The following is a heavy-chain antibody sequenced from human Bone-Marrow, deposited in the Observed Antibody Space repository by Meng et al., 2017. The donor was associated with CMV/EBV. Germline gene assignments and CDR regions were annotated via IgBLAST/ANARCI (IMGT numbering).Heavy chain of an antibody. CDR1: GYSFTSYW. Sequence: GESLKISCKGSGYSFTSYWIGWVRQMPGKGLEWMGIIYPGDSDTRYSPSFQGQVTISADKSISTAYLQWSSLKASDTAMYYCASGTQVDTAMSGMDVWGPGTTVTVSS. V-gene: IGHV5-51*01. CDR3: ASGTQVDTAMSGMDV. CDR2: IYPGDSDT. J-gene: IGHJ6*01. D-gene: IGHD5-18*01.